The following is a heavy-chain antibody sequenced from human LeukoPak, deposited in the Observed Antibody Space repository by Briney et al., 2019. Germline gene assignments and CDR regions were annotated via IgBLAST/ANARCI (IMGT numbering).Heavy chain of an antibody. J-gene: IGHJ4*02. V-gene: IGHV4-34*01. CDR1: GGSFSGYY. CDR2: INHSGST. Sequence: SETLSLTCAVYGGSFSGYYWSWIRQPPGKGLEWIGEINHSGSTNYNPSLKSRVTISVDTSKNQFSLKLSSVTAADTAVYYCARGGKDIAARPAPFDYWGQGTLGTVSS. D-gene: IGHD6-6*01. CDR3: ARGGKDIAARPAPFDY.